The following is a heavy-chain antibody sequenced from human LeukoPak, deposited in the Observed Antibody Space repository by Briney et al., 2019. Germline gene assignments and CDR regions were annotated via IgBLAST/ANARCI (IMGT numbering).Heavy chain of an antibody. CDR2: FDPEDGET. CDR3: ATAETTVTWCFDL. CDR1: GYTLTELS. Sequence: GASVKVSCKVSGYTLTELSMHWVRQAPGKGLEWMGGFDPEDGETIYAQKFQGRVTITEDTSTDTAYMELSSLRSEDTAVYYCATAETTVTWCFDLWGRGTLVTVSS. J-gene: IGHJ2*01. D-gene: IGHD4-17*01. V-gene: IGHV1-24*01.